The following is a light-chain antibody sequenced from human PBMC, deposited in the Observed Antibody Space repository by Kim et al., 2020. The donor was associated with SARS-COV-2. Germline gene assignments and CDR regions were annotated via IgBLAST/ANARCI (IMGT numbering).Light chain of an antibody. CDR1: SEYKTYA. J-gene: IGLJ2*01. Sequence: SVKLTCTLSSEYKTYAIALHQQLPEKGPRYLMNVDSDGSHTRGDGIPDRFSGSSSGAERYLTISSLQPEDEADYYCLTWGPGIRVFGGGTQLTVL. CDR2: VDSDGSH. V-gene: IGLV4-69*01. CDR3: LTWGPGIRV.